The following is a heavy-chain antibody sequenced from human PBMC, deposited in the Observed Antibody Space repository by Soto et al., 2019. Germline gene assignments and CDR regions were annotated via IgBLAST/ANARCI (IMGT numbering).Heavy chain of an antibody. V-gene: IGHV2-5*02. CDR3: PHIKSCIGTRCYEDYYFYGVDV. J-gene: IGHJ6*02. CDR1: GFSLSTSGVG. Sequence: QITLKESGPTLVKPTQTLTLTCTFSGFSLSTSGVGVGWIRQPPGKALEWLALIYWDDDKRYSPSLKSRLTNTKDPTKKPVILTLTNMDPMDPATYYCPHIKSCIGTRCYEDYYFYGVDVWGQGTAVTVSS. D-gene: IGHD2-2*01. CDR2: IYWDDDK.